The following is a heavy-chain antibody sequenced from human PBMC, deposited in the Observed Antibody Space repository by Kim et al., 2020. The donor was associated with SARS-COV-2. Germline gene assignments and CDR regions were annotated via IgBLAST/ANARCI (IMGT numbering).Heavy chain of an antibody. CDR3: ARDSPRVAKRLDY. CDR1: GFTFSSYS. CDR2: ISSSSSYI. Sequence: GGSLRLSCAASGFTFSSYSMNWVRQAPGKGLEWVSSISSSSSYIYYADSVKGRFTISRDNAKNSLYLQMNSLRAEDTAVYYCARDSPRVAKRLDYWGQGTLVTVSS. J-gene: IGHJ4*02. V-gene: IGHV3-21*01. D-gene: IGHD5-12*01.